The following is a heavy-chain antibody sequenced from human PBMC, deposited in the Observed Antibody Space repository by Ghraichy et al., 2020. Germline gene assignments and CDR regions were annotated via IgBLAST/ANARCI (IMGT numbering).Heavy chain of an antibody. D-gene: IGHD1-7*01. V-gene: IGHV3-23*01. CDR1: GFSFVSYA. Sequence: LTCAASGFSFVSYAMSWVRQAPGKGLEWVSAVSTNGGSTYYADSVKGRFTISRDNSKNTLYLQMNSLRAEDTAVYYCAKWRLELRRVDHWGQGTLVTVSS. J-gene: IGHJ4*02. CDR2: VSTNGGST. CDR3: AKWRLELRRVDH.